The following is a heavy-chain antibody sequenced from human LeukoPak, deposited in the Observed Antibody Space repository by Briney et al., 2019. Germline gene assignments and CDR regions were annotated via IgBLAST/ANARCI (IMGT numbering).Heavy chain of an antibody. CDR1: GFTFRSHA. Sequence: GGSLRLSCAASGFTFRSHAIHWVRQAPGKGLEWVAFISWDGNIQYYAESVKGRFTISRDNTKNTLYLQMNSLRAEDTAVYYCAKDQCSGGSCYYGPYYYYYGMDVWGQGTTVTVSS. CDR2: ISWDGNIQ. V-gene: IGHV3-30-3*01. D-gene: IGHD2-15*01. J-gene: IGHJ6*02. CDR3: AKDQCSGGSCYYGPYYYYYGMDV.